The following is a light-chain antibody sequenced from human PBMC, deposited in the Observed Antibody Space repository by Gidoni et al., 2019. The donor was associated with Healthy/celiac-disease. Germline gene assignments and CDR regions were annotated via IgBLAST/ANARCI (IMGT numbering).Light chain of an antibody. V-gene: IGKV3-11*01. CDR1: QSVSSY. J-gene: IGKJ2*04. CDR2: DAS. Sequence: EIVLTPSPATLSLSPGESATLSCRTSQSVSSYLAWYQQKPGQAPRLRIYDASNRATGIPARFSGSGSGTDFTRTSSSLEPEDIAVYYCKQRSNWPKGSFGQGTKLEIK. CDR3: KQRSNWPKGS.